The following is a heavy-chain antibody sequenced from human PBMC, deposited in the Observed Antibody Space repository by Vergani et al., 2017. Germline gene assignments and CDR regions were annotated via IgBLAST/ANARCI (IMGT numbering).Heavy chain of an antibody. CDR1: GYTFTGYY. CDR3: AREPYYGSGSYSSYYYYYGMDV. Sequence: QVQLVQSGAEVKKPGASVKVSCKASGYTFTGYYMHWVRQAPGQGLEWMGWINPNSGGTNYAQKFQGWVTMTRDTSISTAYMELGRLRADDTAVYYCAREPYYGSGSYSSYYYYYGMDVWGQGPTVTVSS. D-gene: IGHD3-10*01. CDR2: INPNSGGT. V-gene: IGHV1-2*04. J-gene: IGHJ6*02.